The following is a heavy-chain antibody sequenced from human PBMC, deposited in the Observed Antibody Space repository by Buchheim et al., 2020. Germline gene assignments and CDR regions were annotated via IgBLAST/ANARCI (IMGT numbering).Heavy chain of an antibody. J-gene: IGHJ2*01. CDR2: ITSSGGAI. CDR3: ARRGGPVIASAGSNWYFDL. V-gene: IGHV3-48*01. CDR1: GFTFSSYS. D-gene: IGHD6-13*01. Sequence: EVQLVESGGGSVQPGGSLRLSCAASGFTFSSYSMNWVRQAPGRGLEWLSYITSSGGAIYYADSVKGRFTISRERAKNSMYLQMNSLTAEDTAVYYCARRGGPVIASAGSNWYFDLWGRGTL.